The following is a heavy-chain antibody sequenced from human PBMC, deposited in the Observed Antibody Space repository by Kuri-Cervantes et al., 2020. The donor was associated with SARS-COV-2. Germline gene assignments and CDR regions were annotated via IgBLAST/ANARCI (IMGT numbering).Heavy chain of an antibody. CDR1: GFTFSSYA. V-gene: IGHV3-30*04. Sequence: GESLKISCAASGFTFSSYAMHWVRQAPGKGLEWVAVISYDGSNKYYADSVKGRFTISRDNSKNTLYLQMNSLRAEDTAVYYCARDPDTTDSYGFDYWGQGTRVTVSS. CDR2: ISYDGSNK. CDR3: ARDPDTTDSYGFDY. J-gene: IGHJ4*02. D-gene: IGHD5-18*01.